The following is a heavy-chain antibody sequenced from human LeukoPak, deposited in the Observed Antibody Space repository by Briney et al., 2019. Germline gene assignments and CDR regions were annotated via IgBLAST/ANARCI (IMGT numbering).Heavy chain of an antibody. Sequence: SETLSLTCTVSGGSISSYYWSWIRQPPGKGLEWIGYIYYSGSTNYNPSLKSRVTISVDTSKNQFSLKLSSVTAADTAVYYCARADHYYGSGSYDYWGQRTLVTVSS. CDR3: ARADHYYGSGSYDY. V-gene: IGHV4-59*01. CDR1: GGSISSYY. D-gene: IGHD3-10*01. J-gene: IGHJ4*02. CDR2: IYYSGST.